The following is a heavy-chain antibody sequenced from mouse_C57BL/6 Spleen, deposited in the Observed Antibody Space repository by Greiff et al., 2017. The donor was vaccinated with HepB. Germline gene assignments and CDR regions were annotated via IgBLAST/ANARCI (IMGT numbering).Heavy chain of an antibody. Sequence: VQLQQSGPELVKPGASVKISCKASGYAFSSSWMNWVKQRPGKGLEWIGRIYPGDGDTNYNGKFKGKATLTADKSSSTAYMQLSSLTSEDSAVYFCGRGAPYGDYAMDYWGQGTSVTVSS. D-gene: IGHD1-1*02. CDR1: GYAFSSSW. V-gene: IGHV1-82*01. CDR3: GRGAPYGDYAMDY. J-gene: IGHJ4*01. CDR2: IYPGDGDT.